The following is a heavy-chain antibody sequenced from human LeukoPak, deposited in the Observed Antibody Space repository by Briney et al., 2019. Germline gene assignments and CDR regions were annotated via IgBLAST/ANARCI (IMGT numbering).Heavy chain of an antibody. CDR2: FSGSGGST. D-gene: IGHD1-1*01. J-gene: IGHJ4*02. CDR1: GFTFSSYA. Sequence: GGSLRLSCAASGFTFSSYAMSWVRQTPGKGLEWVSAFSGSGGSTYYTDSVKGRFTISRDNSRNTLFLQMNSLRAEDTAVYYCAKAYWNEYYFDYWGQGTLVTVSS. CDR3: AKAYWNEYYFDY. V-gene: IGHV3-23*01.